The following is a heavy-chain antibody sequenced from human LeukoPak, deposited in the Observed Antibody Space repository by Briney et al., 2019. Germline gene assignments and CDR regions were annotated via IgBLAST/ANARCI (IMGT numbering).Heavy chain of an antibody. V-gene: IGHV3-53*01. CDR2: IYSGGST. CDR3: ARGLIRGAMLGY. Sequence: GGSLRLSYAASGFTFSSYAMSWVRQAPGKGLEWVSVIYSGGSTYYADSVKGRFTISRDNSKNTLYLQMNSLRAEDTAVYYCARGLIRGAMLGYWGQGTLVTVPS. D-gene: IGHD3-10*02. J-gene: IGHJ4*02. CDR1: GFTFSSYA.